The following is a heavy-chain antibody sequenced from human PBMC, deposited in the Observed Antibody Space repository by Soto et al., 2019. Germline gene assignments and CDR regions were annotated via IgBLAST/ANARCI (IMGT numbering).Heavy chain of an antibody. J-gene: IGHJ6*02. D-gene: IGHD6-13*01. CDR1: GYSFTSYW. CDR2: IYPGDSDT. V-gene: IGHV5-51*01. Sequence: PGESLRISWKGSGYSFTSYWIGWVRQMTGKGLELMGIIYPGDSDTRYSPSFQGQVTISADKSISTAYLQWSSLKASDTAMYYCARTAAAGKYYYGMDVWGQGTTVTVSS. CDR3: ARTAAAGKYYYGMDV.